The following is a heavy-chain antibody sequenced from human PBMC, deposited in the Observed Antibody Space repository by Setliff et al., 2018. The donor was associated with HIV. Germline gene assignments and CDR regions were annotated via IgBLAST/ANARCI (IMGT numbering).Heavy chain of an antibody. Sequence: SETLSLTCTVSGVSISNYYWSWIRQPAGKGLEWIGRIYTSGNTNYNPSLKSRVTMSVDTSKKQFSLKLTSVTAADTAVYYCAGHFYYSGSGIWAGLDSWGQETLVTVSS. V-gene: IGHV4-4*07. CDR1: GVSISNYY. J-gene: IGHJ4*02. CDR3: AGHFYYSGSGIWAGLDS. CDR2: IYTSGNT. D-gene: IGHD3-10*01.